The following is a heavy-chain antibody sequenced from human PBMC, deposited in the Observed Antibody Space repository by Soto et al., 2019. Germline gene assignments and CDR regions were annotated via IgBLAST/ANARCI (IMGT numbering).Heavy chain of an antibody. J-gene: IGHJ4*02. D-gene: IGHD3-3*01. V-gene: IGHV3-23*01. Sequence: GGSLRLSCAASGFTFSSYAMSWVRQAPGKGLEWVSAISGSGGSTYYADSVKGRFTISRDNSKNTLYLQMNSLRAEDMAVYYCAKDIIFGVVPFDYWGQGTLVTVSS. CDR1: GFTFSSYA. CDR2: ISGSGGST. CDR3: AKDIIFGVVPFDY.